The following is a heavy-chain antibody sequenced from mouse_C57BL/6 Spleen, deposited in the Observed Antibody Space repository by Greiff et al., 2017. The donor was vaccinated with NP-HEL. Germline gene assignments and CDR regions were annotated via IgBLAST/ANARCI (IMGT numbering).Heavy chain of an antibody. CDR3: ARDDWYFDV. CDR2: INPNNGGT. J-gene: IGHJ1*03. V-gene: IGHV1-26*01. Sequence: VQLQQSGPELVKPGASVKISCKASGYTFTDYYMNWVKQSHGKSLEWIGDINPNNGGTSYNQKFKGKATLTVDKSSSTAYMELRSLTSEDSAVYYGARDDWYFDVWGTGTTVTVSS. CDR1: GYTFTDYY.